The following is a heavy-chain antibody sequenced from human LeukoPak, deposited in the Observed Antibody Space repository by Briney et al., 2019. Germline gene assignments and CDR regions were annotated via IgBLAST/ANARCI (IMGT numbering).Heavy chain of an antibody. CDR1: GYSISSSHW. Sequence: SETLSLTCAVSGYSISSSHWWGWIRQPPGKGLGWIGYIYNSGSTYYNPSLKSRVTMSVDTSKNQFALKLSSVTAVDTAVYYCARKGSGTYAFDCWGQGTLVTVSS. CDR3: ARKGSGTYAFDC. CDR2: IYNSGST. V-gene: IGHV4-28*01. D-gene: IGHD1-26*01. J-gene: IGHJ4*02.